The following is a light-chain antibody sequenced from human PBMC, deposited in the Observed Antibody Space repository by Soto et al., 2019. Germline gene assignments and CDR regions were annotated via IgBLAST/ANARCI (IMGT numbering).Light chain of an antibody. CDR3: SSYTSSCTYV. Sequence: QSALTQPPSVSGSPGQSVTISCTGTSSDVGNYNRVSWYQQPPGTAPKVIIYEVSNRPSGVPDRFTGSKSGNTASLTISGLQAEDESGYYCSSYTSSCTYVFGTGTKRTVL. CDR1: SSDVGNYNR. V-gene: IGLV2-18*02. CDR2: EVS. J-gene: IGLJ1*01.